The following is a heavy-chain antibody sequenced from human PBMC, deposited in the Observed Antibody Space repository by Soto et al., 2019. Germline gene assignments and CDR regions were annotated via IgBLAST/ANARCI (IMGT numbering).Heavy chain of an antibody. J-gene: IGHJ3*02. CDR3: ARVLGRTKVVAGAFDI. D-gene: IGHD2-15*01. CDR2: IWYDGSNK. V-gene: IGHV3-33*01. Sequence: GGSLRLSCAASGFTFSSYGMHWVRQAPGKGLEWVAVIWYDGSNKYYADSVKGRFTISRDNSKNTLYLQMNSLRAEDTAVYYCARVLGRTKVVAGAFDIWGQGTMVTVSS. CDR1: GFTFSSYG.